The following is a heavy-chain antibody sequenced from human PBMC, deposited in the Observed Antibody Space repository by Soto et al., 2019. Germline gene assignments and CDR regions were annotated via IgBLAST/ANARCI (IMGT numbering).Heavy chain of an antibody. D-gene: IGHD2-21*02. J-gene: IGHJ6*02. CDR2: INHSGST. V-gene: IGHV4-34*01. CDR3: ARLVTSTAYFYHGLDV. Sequence: TLSLTCAVYGESFNGYYWSWIRQPPGKGLEWIGEINHSGSTNYNPSLKSRVIISVDTSKNQFSLKVSSVTAADTAVYYCARLVTSTAYFYHGLDVWGQGTTVTAP. CDR1: GESFNGYY.